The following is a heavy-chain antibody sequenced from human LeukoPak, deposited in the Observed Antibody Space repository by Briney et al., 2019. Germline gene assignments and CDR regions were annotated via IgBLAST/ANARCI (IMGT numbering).Heavy chain of an antibody. J-gene: IGHJ3*02. CDR2: IYPGGSDT. Sequence: GESLKISCKGSGYSFTSYWIGWVRQMPGKGLEWMGIIYPGGSDTRYSPSFQGQVTISADKSISTAYLQWSSLKASDTAMYYCARPSGWITDAFDIWGQGTMVTVSS. CDR1: GYSFTSYW. CDR3: ARPSGWITDAFDI. V-gene: IGHV5-51*01. D-gene: IGHD6-19*01.